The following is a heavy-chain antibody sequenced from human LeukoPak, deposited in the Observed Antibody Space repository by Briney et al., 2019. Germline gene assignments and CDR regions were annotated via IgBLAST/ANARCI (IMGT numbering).Heavy chain of an antibody. J-gene: IGHJ4*02. CDR1: GYSISSGYY. CDR2: IYHSGST. CDR3: ARRRVGFTVDY. V-gene: IGHV4-38-2*01. Sequence: TETLSLTCAVSGYSISSGYYWGWIRPLPGKGLEWIGSIYHSGSTYYNPSLKSRVNISVDTSKNQFSLKLSSVTAADTAVYYCARRRVGFTVDYWSQGTLVTVSS. D-gene: IGHD1-26*01.